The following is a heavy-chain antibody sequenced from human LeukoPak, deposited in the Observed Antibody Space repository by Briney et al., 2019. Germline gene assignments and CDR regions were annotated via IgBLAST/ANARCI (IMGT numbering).Heavy chain of an antibody. D-gene: IGHD5-12*01. V-gene: IGHV3-33*01. CDR1: GFTFSNYD. J-gene: IGHJ6*02. CDR2: IWYDGSNR. CDR3: ARVEVPRTKYSGLDYYAMDV. Sequence: PGGSLRLSCAASGFTFSNYDMHWVRQAPGKGLEWVSVIWYDGSNRFYADSVKGRFTISRDNSLSTLYLQMSSLSAEDTAVYYCARVEVPRTKYSGLDYYAMDVWAKGPRSPSP.